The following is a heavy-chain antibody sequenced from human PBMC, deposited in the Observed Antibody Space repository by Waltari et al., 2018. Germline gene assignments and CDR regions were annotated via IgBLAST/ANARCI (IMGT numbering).Heavy chain of an antibody. CDR3: ARGKGSPQVYYCDY. CDR2: IYYSGST. Sequence: QVQLQESGPGLVKPSETLSLTCTVSGGSISSSSYYWGWIRQTPGKGLEWIVSIYYSGSTYYNPSLKSRVTISVDTSKNQFSLKLSSVTAADTAVYYCARGKGSPQVYYCDYWGQGTLVTVSS. CDR1: GGSISSSSYY. V-gene: IGHV4-39*07. J-gene: IGHJ4*02. D-gene: IGHD1-26*01.